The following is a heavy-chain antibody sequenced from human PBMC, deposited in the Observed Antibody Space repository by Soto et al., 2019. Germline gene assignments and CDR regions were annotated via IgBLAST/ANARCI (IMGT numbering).Heavy chain of an antibody. CDR1: GGTFSSYA. D-gene: IGHD6-13*01. CDR2: IIPIFGTA. V-gene: IGHV1-69*13. CDR3: ARGGAAAVRGAFDI. J-gene: IGHJ3*02. Sequence: SVKVSCKASGGTFSSYAISWVRQAPGQGLEWMGGIIPIFGTANYAQKFQGRVTITADESTSTAYMELSSLRSEDTAVYYCARGGAAAVRGAFDIWGQGTMVTVSS.